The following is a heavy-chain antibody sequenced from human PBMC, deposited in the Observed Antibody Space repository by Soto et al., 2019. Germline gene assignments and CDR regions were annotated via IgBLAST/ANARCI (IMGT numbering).Heavy chain of an antibody. CDR1: GFTFSSYG. CDR2: IWYDGSNK. J-gene: IGHJ6*02. V-gene: IGHV3-33*01. CDR3: ATTFYYYGSGSNYGMDV. Sequence: GGSLRLSCAASGFTFSSYGMHWVRQAPGKGLEWVAVIWYDGSNKYYADSVKGRFTISRDNSKNTPYLQMNSLRAEDTAVYYCATTFYYYGSGSNYGMDVWGQGTTVTVSS. D-gene: IGHD3-10*01.